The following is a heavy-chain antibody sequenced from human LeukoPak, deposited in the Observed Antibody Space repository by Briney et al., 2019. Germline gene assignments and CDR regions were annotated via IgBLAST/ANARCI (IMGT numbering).Heavy chain of an antibody. CDR2: ISSSGSTI. J-gene: IGHJ3*02. CDR3: ARGFGVAVAGRAFDI. Sequence: GGSLRLSCAASGFTFSSYEMNWVRQDPGKGLEWVSYISSSGSTIYYADSVKGRFTISRDNAKNSLYLQMNSLRAEDTAVYYCARGFGVAVAGRAFDIWGQGTMVTVSS. D-gene: IGHD6-19*01. CDR1: GFTFSSYE. V-gene: IGHV3-48*03.